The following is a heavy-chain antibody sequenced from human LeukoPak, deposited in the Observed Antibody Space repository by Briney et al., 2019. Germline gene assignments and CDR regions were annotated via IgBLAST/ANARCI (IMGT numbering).Heavy chain of an antibody. Sequence: GGSLRLSCVGSGFSFSSYGMTWVRQAPGKGLEWVSVFYSGGSTYYADSVKGRFTISRDNSKNTVYLQMNSLRVEDTAVYYCARGVYNWGQGTLVTVSS. CDR3: ARGVYN. V-gene: IGHV3-66*01. J-gene: IGHJ4*02. CDR1: GFSFSSYG. CDR2: FYSGGST.